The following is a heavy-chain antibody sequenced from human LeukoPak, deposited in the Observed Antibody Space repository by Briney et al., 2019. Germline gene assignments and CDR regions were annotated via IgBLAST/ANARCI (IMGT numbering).Heavy chain of an antibody. D-gene: IGHD6-19*01. CDR3: ATEPPDPIAVAGIIY. Sequence: GASVKVSCKASGYTFTGYYMHWVRQAPGKGLEWMGGFDPEDGETIYAQKFQGRVTMTEDTSTDTAYMELSSLRSEDTAVYYCATEPPDPIAVAGIIYWGQGTLVTVSS. J-gene: IGHJ4*02. CDR2: FDPEDGET. CDR1: GYTFTGYY. V-gene: IGHV1-24*01.